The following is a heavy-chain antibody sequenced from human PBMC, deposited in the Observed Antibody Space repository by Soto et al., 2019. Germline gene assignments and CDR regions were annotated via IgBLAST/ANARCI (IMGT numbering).Heavy chain of an antibody. Sequence: QVQLQESGPGLVKPSQTLSLTCTVSGGSIGSGGYYWSWIRQHPGKGLEWIGYIYYSGNTFYNPSLISRITMSVDTSKTQFSLKLTSVTAADTAVYYCARYEYYGSGRFSPWCQGTLVTVTS. CDR1: GGSIGSGGYY. D-gene: IGHD3-10*01. J-gene: IGHJ5*02. V-gene: IGHV4-31*03. CDR3: ARYEYYGSGRFSP. CDR2: IYYSGNT.